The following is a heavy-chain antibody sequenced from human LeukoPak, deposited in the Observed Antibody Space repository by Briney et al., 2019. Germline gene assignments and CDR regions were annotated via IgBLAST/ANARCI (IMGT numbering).Heavy chain of an antibody. CDR2: ISAYNGNT. Sequence: ASVKVSCKASGYTFTSYGISWVRQAPGRGLGWMGWISAYNGNTNYAQKLQGRVTMTTDTSTSTAYMELRSLRSDDTAVYYCARDNNGSGSKTLYYYYGMDVWGQGTTVTVSS. CDR3: ARDNNGSGSKTLYYYYGMDV. V-gene: IGHV1-18*01. CDR1: GYTFTSYG. D-gene: IGHD3-10*01. J-gene: IGHJ6*02.